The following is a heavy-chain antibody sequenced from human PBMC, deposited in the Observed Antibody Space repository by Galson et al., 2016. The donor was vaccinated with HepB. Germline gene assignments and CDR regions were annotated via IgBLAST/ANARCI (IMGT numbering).Heavy chain of an antibody. CDR2: ISNDGSNK. Sequence: SLRLSCAASGFNFSTYAMHWVRQTPGKGLEWVAVISNDGSNKDSADSVKGRFTISRDNSKTTLYLQMKSLRPEDTAVYYCAGPWIQPYWGRGTLVTVSS. D-gene: IGHD5-18*01. V-gene: IGHV3-30-3*01. CDR1: GFNFSTYA. CDR3: AGPWIQPY. J-gene: IGHJ4*02.